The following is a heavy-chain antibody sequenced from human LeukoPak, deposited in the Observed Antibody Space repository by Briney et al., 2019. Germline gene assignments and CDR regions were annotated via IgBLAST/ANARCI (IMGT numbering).Heavy chain of an antibody. CDR2: IYYIGRA. D-gene: IGHD3-16*01. Sequence: PSETLSLTCTVSGGSINTYYWSWIRQPPGKGLEWIGDIYYIGRANYNPSLKSRVTMSVDRSKNHFSLKLSSVTAADTAVYYCARGTFGGSFYWFDPWGQGTLVTVSS. V-gene: IGHV4-59*12. CDR1: GGSINTYY. CDR3: ARGTFGGSFYWFDP. J-gene: IGHJ5*02.